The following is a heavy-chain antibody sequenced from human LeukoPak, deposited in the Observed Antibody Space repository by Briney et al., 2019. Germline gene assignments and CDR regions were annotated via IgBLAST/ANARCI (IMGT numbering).Heavy chain of an antibody. CDR1: GFTFSSYG. V-gene: IGHV3-33*06. J-gene: IGHJ6*03. CDR2: IWYDGSNK. D-gene: IGHD6-13*01. Sequence: PGRSLRLSCAASGFTFSSYGMHWVRQAPGKGLEWVAVIWYDGSNKYYADSVKGRFTISRDNSKNKLYLQMNSLRAEDTAVYYCAKDRALIAAAGIYMDVWGKGTTVTVSS. CDR3: AKDRALIAAAGIYMDV.